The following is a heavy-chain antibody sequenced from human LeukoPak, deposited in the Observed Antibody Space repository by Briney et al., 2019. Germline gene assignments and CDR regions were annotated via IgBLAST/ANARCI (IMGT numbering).Heavy chain of an antibody. V-gene: IGHV1-8*01. J-gene: IGHJ6*02. CDR3: ASMLWAGYYYYGMDV. CDR2: MNPNSGNT. CDR1: GYTFTSYD. D-gene: IGHD2-8*01. Sequence: ASVKVFCNASGYTFTSYDINWVRQATGQGLEWIGWMNPNSGNTGYAQKFQGRVTMTRNTSISTAYMELSSLRSEDTAVYYCASMLWAGYYYYGMDVWGQGTTVTVSS.